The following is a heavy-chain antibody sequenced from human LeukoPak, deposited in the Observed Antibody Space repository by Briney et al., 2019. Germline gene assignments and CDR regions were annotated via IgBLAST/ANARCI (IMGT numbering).Heavy chain of an antibody. J-gene: IGHJ4*02. D-gene: IGHD2-2*01. CDR1: EFSFSSYW. CDR3: LRGYCSSTSCPTLYYY. CDR2: ISSDGRTT. Sequence: GGSLRLSCAASEFSFSSYWMHWVRQAPGKGLVWVSRISSDGRTTSYADSVKGRFTISRDNAKNTLYLQMNSLRAEDTAVYYCLRGYCSSTSCPTLYYYWGQGTLVTVSS. V-gene: IGHV3-74*01.